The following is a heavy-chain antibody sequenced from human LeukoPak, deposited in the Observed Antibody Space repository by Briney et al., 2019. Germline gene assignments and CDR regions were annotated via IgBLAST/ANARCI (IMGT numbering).Heavy chain of an antibody. CDR2: IYWNGGST. CDR1: GFTFDNYG. D-gene: IGHD3-22*01. V-gene: IGHV3-20*04. J-gene: IGHJ4*02. Sequence: GGSLRLSCAASGFTFDNYGMSWVRQAPGKGLEWVSGIYWNGGSTGYADSVKGRFTISRDNAKNSLYLQMNSLRAEDTAFYYCARDMGYFDSTGHYYFDYWGQGTLVTASS. CDR3: ARDMGYFDSTGHYYFDY.